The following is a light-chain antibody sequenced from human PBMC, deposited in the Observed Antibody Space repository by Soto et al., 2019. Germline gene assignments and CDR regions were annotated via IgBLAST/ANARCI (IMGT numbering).Light chain of an antibody. Sequence: DIQMTQSPSTLSASVGDRVTLTCRASQTIGTWLAWYQQKPGKAPKLLIYGASSLQTGVPSRFSGSGSGTEFTLTISSLQPDDFATYYCQQYNSYSYTFGQGTKLEIK. J-gene: IGKJ2*01. CDR2: GAS. V-gene: IGKV1-5*01. CDR1: QTIGTW. CDR3: QQYNSYSYT.